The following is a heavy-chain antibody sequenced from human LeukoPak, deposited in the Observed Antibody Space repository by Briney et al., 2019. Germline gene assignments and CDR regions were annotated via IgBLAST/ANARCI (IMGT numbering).Heavy chain of an antibody. Sequence: SETLSLTCTVSGGSISSSSYYWGWIRQPPGKGLEWIGSIYYSGSTYYNPSLKSRDTISVDTSKNQFSLKLSSVTAADTAVYYCARDRSSGDYVQGSDYWGQGTLVTVSS. CDR1: GGSISSSSYY. CDR3: ARDRSSGDYVQGSDY. CDR2: IYYSGST. V-gene: IGHV4-39*07. J-gene: IGHJ4*02. D-gene: IGHD4-17*01.